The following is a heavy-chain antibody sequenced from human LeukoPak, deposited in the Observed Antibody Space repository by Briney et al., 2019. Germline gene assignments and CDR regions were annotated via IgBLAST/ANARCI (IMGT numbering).Heavy chain of an antibody. CDR1: GYTFVDYY. Sequence: ASVKVSCKASGYTFVDYYMYWVRQAPGQGFEWIGWLNPRTGATKSAQKFQARVTMTRDTSTSTGFMGLTRLTSDDTAVYYCARDHRLGRTGYDMPADWGQGTRVIVSS. CDR2: LNPRTGAT. D-gene: IGHD5-12*01. CDR3: ARDHRLGRTGYDMPAD. J-gene: IGHJ4*02. V-gene: IGHV1-2*02.